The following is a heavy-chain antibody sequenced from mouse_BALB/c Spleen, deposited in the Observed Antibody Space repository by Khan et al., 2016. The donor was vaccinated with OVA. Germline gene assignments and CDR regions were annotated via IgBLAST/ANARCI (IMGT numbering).Heavy chain of an antibody. CDR2: ISYSDVT. J-gene: IGHJ2*01. D-gene: IGHD1-1*01. CDR1: GYSITSGYA. V-gene: IGHV3-2*02. CDR3: ARGNYYGHYFDY. Sequence: EVQLVETGPGLVKPSQSLSLTCTVTGYSITSGYAWNCLRQFPGNKLEWMGYISYSDVTNYNPTLKSRISITRDKSKNEFFLQLNSVTAEDTATYYCARGNYYGHYFDYWGQGTTLTVSS.